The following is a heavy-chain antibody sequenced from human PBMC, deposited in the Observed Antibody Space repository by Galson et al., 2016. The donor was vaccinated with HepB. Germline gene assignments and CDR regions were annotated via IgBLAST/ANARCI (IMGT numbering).Heavy chain of an antibody. CDR2: SRSNTHSSAT. J-gene: IGHJ4*02. CDR3: SSRDFTHYGVDY. CDR1: GFIFSGSV. D-gene: IGHD3-16*01. V-gene: IGHV3-73*01. Sequence: SLRLSCAGSGFIFSGSVMHWVRQASGKGLEWVGRSRSNTHSSATAYATSVEGRFTISRDDSKNTTYLLMNSLKTEDTAVYYCSSRDFTHYGVDYWGLGTLVIVSS.